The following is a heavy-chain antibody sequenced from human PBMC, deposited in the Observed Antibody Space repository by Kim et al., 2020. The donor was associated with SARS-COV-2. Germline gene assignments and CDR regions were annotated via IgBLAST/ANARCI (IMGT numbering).Heavy chain of an antibody. CDR3: AKVCTGGCARSGWSFYYFGMDV. Sequence: GGSLRLSCADSGFTFSSYGMHWVRQAPGKGLEWVAVISYDGSNKDYADSVKGRFTISRDNSKNTLYLQMNSLRAEDMAVYYCAKVCTGGCARSGWSFYYFGMDVWGQGTTVTVSS. D-gene: IGHD6-19*01. CDR2: ISYDGSNK. CDR1: GFTFSSYG. V-gene: IGHV3-30*18. J-gene: IGHJ6*02.